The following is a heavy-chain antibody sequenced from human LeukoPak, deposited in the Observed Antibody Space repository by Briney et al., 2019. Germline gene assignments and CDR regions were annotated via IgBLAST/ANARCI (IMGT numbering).Heavy chain of an antibody. J-gene: IGHJ4*02. V-gene: IGHV3-23*01. CDR3: AISRQRVPAASPGN. Sequence: PGGSLRLSCAASGFTFSSYAMSWVRQAPGKGLEWVSDISGSGGSTYYADSVKGRFTISRDNSKNTLYLQMNSLRAEDTAVYYCAISRQRVPAASPGNWGQGTLVTDSS. CDR2: ISGSGGST. CDR1: GFTFSSYA. D-gene: IGHD2-2*01.